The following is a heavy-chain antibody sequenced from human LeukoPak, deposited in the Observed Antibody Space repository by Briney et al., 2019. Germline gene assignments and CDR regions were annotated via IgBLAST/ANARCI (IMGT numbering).Heavy chain of an antibody. V-gene: IGHV4-34*01. CDR3: ASGWSSSSPHDY. J-gene: IGHJ4*02. D-gene: IGHD6-6*01. Sequence: PGGSLRLSCAASGFTFSSYAMSWVRQPPGKGLEWIGEINHSGSTNYNPSLKSRVTISVDTSKNQFSLKLSSVTAADTAVYYCASGWSSSSPHDYWGQGTLVTVSS. CDR1: GFTFSSYA. CDR2: INHSGST.